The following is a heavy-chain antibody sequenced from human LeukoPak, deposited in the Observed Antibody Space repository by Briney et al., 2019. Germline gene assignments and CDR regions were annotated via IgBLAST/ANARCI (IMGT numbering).Heavy chain of an antibody. Sequence: GSSVKVSCKASGGTFSGYTISWVRPAPGQGLEWMGRIIPILGIANYAQKFQGRVTITADKSTSTAYMELSSLRSEDTAVYYCARIDSGSYYDLASDYWAHGTLVTVSS. V-gene: IGHV1-69*02. CDR2: IIPILGIA. J-gene: IGHJ4*01. D-gene: IGHD1-26*01. CDR1: GGTFSGYT. CDR3: ARIDSGSYYDLASDY.